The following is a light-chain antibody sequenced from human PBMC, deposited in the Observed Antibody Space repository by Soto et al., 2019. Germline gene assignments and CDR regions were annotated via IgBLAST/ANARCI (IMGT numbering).Light chain of an antibody. V-gene: IGLV2-14*03. CDR2: AVS. CDR3: GSYTTSITVI. CDR1: SSDVGDHNS. Sequence: QSALPQPASVSGSPGQSITISCTGTSSDVGDHNSVSWYQQQPGKAPKLMIYAVSNRPSGVSNRFSGSKSGNTASLTISGLQAEDEADYYCGSYTTSITVIFGGGTKLTVL. J-gene: IGLJ2*01.